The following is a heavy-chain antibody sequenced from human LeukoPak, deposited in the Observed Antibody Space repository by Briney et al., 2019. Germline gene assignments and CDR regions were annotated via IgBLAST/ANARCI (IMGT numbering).Heavy chain of an antibody. CDR3: ARDGSYGDYDSLVVY. Sequence: ASVKVSCKASGYTFTSYGISWVRQAPGQGLEWMGWISAYNGNTNYAQKLQGRVTMTTDTSTSTAYMELRSLRSDDTAVYYCARDGSYGDYDSLVVYWGQGTLVTVSS. D-gene: IGHD4-17*01. J-gene: IGHJ4*02. CDR1: GYTFTSYG. CDR2: ISAYNGNT. V-gene: IGHV1-18*04.